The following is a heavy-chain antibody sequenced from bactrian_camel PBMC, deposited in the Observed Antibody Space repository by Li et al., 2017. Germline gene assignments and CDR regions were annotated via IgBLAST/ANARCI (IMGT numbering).Heavy chain of an antibody. Sequence: DVQLVESGGGLVQPGGSLRLSCAASGFTFSSYCMGWFRQAPGKGLEWVSIINRGGTTYYTDSVKGRFTISRDNAKNTVYLQMDSLKPEDTALYYCHTGFRRPNYSDYVSRSQGTQVTVS. V-gene: IGHV3S40*01. CDR1: GFTFSSYC. CDR2: IINRGGTT. D-gene: IGHD4*01. J-gene: IGHJ4*01.